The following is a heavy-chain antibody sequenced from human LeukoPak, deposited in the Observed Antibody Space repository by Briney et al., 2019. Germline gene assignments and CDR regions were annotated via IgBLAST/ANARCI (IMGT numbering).Heavy chain of an antibody. CDR2: INPNSGGT. D-gene: IGHD1-7*01. CDR1: GYTFTGYY. J-gene: IGHJ4*02. CDR3: ARDSDAAYNWNYSPSGY. Sequence: ASGKVSCKASGYTFTGYYMHWVRQAPGQGLEWMGWINPNSGGTNYAQKFQGRVTMTRDTSISTAFMELSRLRSDDTAVYYCARDSDAAYNWNYSPSGYWGQGTLVTVSS. V-gene: IGHV1-2*02.